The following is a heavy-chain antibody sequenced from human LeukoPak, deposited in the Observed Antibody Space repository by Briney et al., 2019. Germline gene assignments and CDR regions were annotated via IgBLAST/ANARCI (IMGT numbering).Heavy chain of an antibody. J-gene: IGHJ4*02. V-gene: IGHV3-11*01. D-gene: IGHD2-2*01. CDR1: GFTFSDYY. Sequence: GGSLRLSCAASGFTFSDYYMSWIRQAPGKGLEWVSYISSSGSTIYYADSVKGRFTISRDNAKNSLYLQMNSLRAEDTAVYYCARAQPDCSSTSRYAGYWGQGTLVTVSS. CDR2: ISSSGSTI. CDR3: ARAQPDCSSTSRYAGY.